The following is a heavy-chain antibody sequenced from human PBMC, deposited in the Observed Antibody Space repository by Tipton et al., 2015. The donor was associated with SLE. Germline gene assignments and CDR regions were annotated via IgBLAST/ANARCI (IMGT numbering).Heavy chain of an antibody. CDR2: ISSSGSTI. CDR3: ASGSSWYGVYYGMDV. D-gene: IGHD6-13*01. J-gene: IGHJ6*02. V-gene: IGHV3-48*03. CDR1: GFTFSSYE. Sequence: GSLRLSCAASGFTFSSYEMNWVRQAPGKGLEWVSYISSSGSTIYYADSVKGRFTISRDNAKNSLYLQMNSLRAEDTAVYYCASGSSWYGVYYGMDVWGQGTTVTVSS.